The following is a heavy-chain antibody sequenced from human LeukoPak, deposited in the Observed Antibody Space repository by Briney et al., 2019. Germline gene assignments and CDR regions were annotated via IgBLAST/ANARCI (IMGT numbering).Heavy chain of an antibody. CDR3: SALGSTMEARTDP. Sequence: ASVRVSCKASGYFFTGYHLHWVRQAPGQGLQWVGRIYTDNGDAKYAPKFQGRGTMTRDTSISPAYIELYRLTSDDTAVYFCSALGSTMEARTDPWGHGTPVTVSS. J-gene: IGHJ5*02. D-gene: IGHD3-10*01. V-gene: IGHV1-2*02. CDR1: GYFFTGYH. CDR2: IYTDNGDA.